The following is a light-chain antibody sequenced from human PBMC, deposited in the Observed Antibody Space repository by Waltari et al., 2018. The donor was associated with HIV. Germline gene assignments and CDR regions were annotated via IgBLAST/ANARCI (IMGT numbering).Light chain of an antibody. J-gene: IGLJ2*01. CDR3: QAWDSSTVV. Sequence: SYEVTQPPSVSVSPGQTASITCSGQKLGKHYTAWYQQKPGQSPVLVIYEDNKRRSGTPVRFSGSNSGDTATLTISGTQAMDEADYYCQAWDSSTVVFGGGTRLTVL. CDR2: EDN. V-gene: IGLV3-1*01. CDR1: KLGKHY.